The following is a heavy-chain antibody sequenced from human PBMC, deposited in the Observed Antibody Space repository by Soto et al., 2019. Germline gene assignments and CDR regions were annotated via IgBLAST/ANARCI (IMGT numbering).Heavy chain of an antibody. V-gene: IGHV4-59*01. J-gene: IGHJ4*02. CDR1: GGSLSNYY. CDR2: IYHSWYT. Sequence: SETLSLTCTVSGGSLSNYYWNWIRQPPGKGLEWIGYIYHSWYTNYNPSLKSRVTVSVDTSNNQFSLRLSSVTAADTAIYYCVRGTTVVSHFDCWGQGALVTVSS. D-gene: IGHD4-4*01. CDR3: VRGTTVVSHFDC.